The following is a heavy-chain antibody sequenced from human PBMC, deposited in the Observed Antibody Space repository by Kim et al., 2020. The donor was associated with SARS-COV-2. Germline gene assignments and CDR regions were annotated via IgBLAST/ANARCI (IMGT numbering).Heavy chain of an antibody. CDR1: GGSINTYDY. CDR2: MHHSGST. CDR3: ARHVKANDAFDN. J-gene: IGHJ3*02. Sequence: SEILSLTCIVSGGSINTYDYWGWIRQTPGKGLEWIGSMHHSGSTYHNPSLQSRVTISVDMSKNQVSLKLRSVTAADTAVFYCARHVKANDAFDNWGQGTMVIVSS. V-gene: IGHV4-39*01.